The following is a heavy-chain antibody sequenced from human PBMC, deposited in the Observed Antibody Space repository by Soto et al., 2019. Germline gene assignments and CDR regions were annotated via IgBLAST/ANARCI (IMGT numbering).Heavy chain of an antibody. V-gene: IGHV1-18*01. D-gene: IGHD3-9*01. CDR2: SVANSGNT. CDR1: GYPFSTYG. Sequence: QVQLVQSGAEVTKPGASVKVSCKTSGYPFSTYGLSWVRQAHGQGLEWMGWSVANSGNTIYAQKLQGRVTMYTDRSTSTAYMELRTLTSADSALYYCSRVAGYDWCNRRCDNCCQGTVVTVS. CDR3: SRVAGYDWCNRRCDN. J-gene: IGHJ4*02.